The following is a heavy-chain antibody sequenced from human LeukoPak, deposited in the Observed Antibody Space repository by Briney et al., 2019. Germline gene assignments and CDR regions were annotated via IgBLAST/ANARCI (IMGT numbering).Heavy chain of an antibody. CDR2: VYSGGST. Sequence: GGSLRLSCTVSGFTVSSNYMTWVRQAPGKGLEWVSIVYSGGSTYYADSVKGRFTISRDNSKNTVYLQVSSLRAEDTAVYYCARDRHSSTYDAFDIWGQGTMVTVSS. CDR3: ARDRHSSTYDAFDI. V-gene: IGHV3-66*01. CDR1: GFTVSSNY. D-gene: IGHD6-13*01. J-gene: IGHJ3*02.